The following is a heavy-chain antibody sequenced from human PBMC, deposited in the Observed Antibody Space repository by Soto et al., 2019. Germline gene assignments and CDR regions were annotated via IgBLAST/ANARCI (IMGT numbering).Heavy chain of an antibody. J-gene: IGHJ4*02. D-gene: IGHD6-19*01. CDR2: IYHSGST. CDR3: ASAGGLGAVAADY. CDR1: GGSISSGGYS. Sequence: QLQLQESGSGLVKPSQTLSLTCAVPGGSISSGGYSWSWIRQPPGKGLEWIGYIYHSGSTYYNPSLKSRVTISVDRSKNQFSLKLSSMTAADTAVYYCASAGGLGAVAADYWGQGTLVTVSS. V-gene: IGHV4-30-2*01.